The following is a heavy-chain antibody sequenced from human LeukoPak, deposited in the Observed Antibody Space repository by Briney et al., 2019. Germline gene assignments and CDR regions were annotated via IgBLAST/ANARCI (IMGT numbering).Heavy chain of an antibody. Sequence: GASVKVSCKASGGTFSSYAITWVRQAPGQGLEWMGRIIPMLGIANYAQKLQGRVTMTTDTSTSTAYMELRSLRSDDTAVYYCARDLEPAALNWFDPWGQGTLVTVSS. CDR2: IIPMLGIA. J-gene: IGHJ5*02. CDR1: GGTFSSYA. D-gene: IGHD2-2*01. CDR3: ARDLEPAALNWFDP. V-gene: IGHV1-69*04.